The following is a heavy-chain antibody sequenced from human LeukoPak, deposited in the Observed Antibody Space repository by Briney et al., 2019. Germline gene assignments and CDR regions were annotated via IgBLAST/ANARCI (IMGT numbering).Heavy chain of an antibody. CDR3: ARVLRFGSTIDY. J-gene: IGHJ4*02. CDR1: GGSISSSSYY. D-gene: IGHD3-10*01. V-gene: IGHV4-39*01. Sequence: SETLSLTCTVSGGSISSSSYYWGWIRQPPGKGLEWIGSIYYSGSTYYNPSLKSRVTISVDTSKNQFSLKLSSVTAADTAVYYCARVLRFGSTIDYWGQGTLVTVSS. CDR2: IYYSGST.